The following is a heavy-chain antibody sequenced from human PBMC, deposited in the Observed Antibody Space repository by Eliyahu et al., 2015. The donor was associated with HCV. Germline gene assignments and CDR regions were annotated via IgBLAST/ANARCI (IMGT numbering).Heavy chain of an antibody. CDR1: GFSFRSYW. CDR3: ARELEQQLVLDY. D-gene: IGHD6-13*01. J-gene: IGHJ4*02. CDR2: IKQDGSEK. V-gene: IGHV3-7*01. Sequence: EVQLVESGGGLVQPGGSLSXSCAAXGFSFRSYWLSWVRQAPGKGLEWVANIKQDGSEKYYVDSVKGRFTISRDNAKNSLYLQMNSLRAEDTAVYYCARELEQQLVLDYWGQGTLVTVYS.